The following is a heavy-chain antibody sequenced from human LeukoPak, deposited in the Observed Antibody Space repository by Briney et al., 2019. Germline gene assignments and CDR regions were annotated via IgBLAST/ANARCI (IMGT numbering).Heavy chain of an antibody. J-gene: IGHJ5*02. CDR3: ARGGYSGYDSWFDP. Sequence: ASVKVSCKASGYTFTGYYMHWVRQAPGQGLEWMGWINPNSGGTNYAQKFQGWVTMTRDTSISTAYMELSRLRSDDTAVYYCARGGYSGYDSWFDPWGQGALVTVSS. CDR2: INPNSGGT. D-gene: IGHD5-12*01. V-gene: IGHV1-2*04. CDR1: GYTFTGYY.